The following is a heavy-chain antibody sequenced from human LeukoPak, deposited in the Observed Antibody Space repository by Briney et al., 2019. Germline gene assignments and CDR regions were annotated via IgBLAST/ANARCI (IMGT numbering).Heavy chain of an antibody. Sequence: GGSLRLSCAASGFTFGSYAMSWVRQASGKGLEWVSAISGSGDSTYYGDSVKGRFTTSRDNSKNTLYLQMNSLRAEDTAVYYCAKTRPLDSSSWSHGDYWGQGTLVTVSS. V-gene: IGHV3-23*01. J-gene: IGHJ4*02. CDR3: AKTRPLDSSSWSHGDY. CDR1: GFTFGSYA. D-gene: IGHD6-13*01. CDR2: ISGSGDST.